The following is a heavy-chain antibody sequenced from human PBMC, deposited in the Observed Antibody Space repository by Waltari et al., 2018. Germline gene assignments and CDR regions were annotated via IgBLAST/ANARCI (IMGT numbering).Heavy chain of an antibody. D-gene: IGHD6-13*01. CDR2: IWYDGSNK. J-gene: IGHJ4*02. CDR3: ARVGSSRPGVHYFDY. V-gene: IGHV3-33*01. Sequence: QVQLVESGGGVVQPGRSLRLSCVASGFTFSNYGMHWVRQAPGKGLEWVAVIWYDGSNKFYADAVKGRFTISRDYSKNTVYLQMNSLRAEDTALYYCARVGSSRPGVHYFDYWGQGTLVTVSS. CDR1: GFTFSNYG.